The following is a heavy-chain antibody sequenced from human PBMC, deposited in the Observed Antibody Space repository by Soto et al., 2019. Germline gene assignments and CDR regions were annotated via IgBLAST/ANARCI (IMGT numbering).Heavy chain of an antibody. CDR1: GFTFSSYS. Sequence: GSLRLSCAASGFTFSSYSMNWVRQAPGKGLEWVSSISSSSSYIYYADSVKGRFTISRDNAKNSLYLQMNSLRAEDTAVYYCARGGCSSTSCSRGNWFDPWGRGTLVTVSS. V-gene: IGHV3-21*01. D-gene: IGHD2-2*01. CDR3: ARGGCSSTSCSRGNWFDP. J-gene: IGHJ5*02. CDR2: ISSSSSYI.